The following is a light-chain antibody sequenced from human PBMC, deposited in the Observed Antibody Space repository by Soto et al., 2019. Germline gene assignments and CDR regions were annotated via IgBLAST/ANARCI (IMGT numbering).Light chain of an antibody. CDR3: SSYKSSSTYV. CDR2: DVS. CDR1: SSDDGDYNS. Sequence: QSALTHPASVSGSPGQSITISCTGTSSDDGDYNSVSWYQQHPGKVPKLLIYDVSSRSSGVSNRFSGSKSGNTASLTISGLQAEDEADYYCSSYKSSSTYVFGTGTKVTVL. V-gene: IGLV2-14*01. J-gene: IGLJ1*01.